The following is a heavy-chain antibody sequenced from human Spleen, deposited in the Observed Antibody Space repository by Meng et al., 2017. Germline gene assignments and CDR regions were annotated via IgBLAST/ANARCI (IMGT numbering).Heavy chain of an antibody. D-gene: IGHD3-3*01. CDR2: ISSSGSSI. CDR3: ARESLEWLSLNYYYYYGMDV. Sequence: GGSLRLSCAASGFTFSSYEMNWVRQAPGKGLEWVSYISSSGSSIYYADSVKGRFTISRDNAKNSLYLQMNSLRAEDTAVYYCARESLEWLSLNYYYYYGMDVWGQGTTVTVSS. CDR1: GFTFSSYE. V-gene: IGHV3-48*03. J-gene: IGHJ6*02.